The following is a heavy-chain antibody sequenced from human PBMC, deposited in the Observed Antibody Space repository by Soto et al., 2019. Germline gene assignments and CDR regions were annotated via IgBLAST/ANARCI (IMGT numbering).Heavy chain of an antibody. CDR1: GFTFSSYW. D-gene: IGHD3-10*01. J-gene: IGHJ3*02. Sequence: EVQLVESGGGLVQPGGSLRLSCAASGFTFSSYWMSWVRQAPGKGLEWVANIKQDGSEKYYVDSVKGRFTISRDNAKNSLYLQMNSLRAEDTAVYYCARDGLLWFGELFVELGAFDIWGQGTMVTVSS. CDR2: IKQDGSEK. CDR3: ARDGLLWFGELFVELGAFDI. V-gene: IGHV3-7*01.